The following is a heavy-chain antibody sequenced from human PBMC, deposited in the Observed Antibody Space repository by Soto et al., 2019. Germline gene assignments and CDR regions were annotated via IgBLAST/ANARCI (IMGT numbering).Heavy chain of an antibody. D-gene: IGHD3-22*01. V-gene: IGHV4-31*03. J-gene: IGHJ6*02. CDR2: IYYSGST. CDR3: AREYYYDSSGYPLYGMDV. CDR1: GGSISSGGYY. Sequence: SETLSLTCTVSGGSISSGGYYWSWIRQHPGKGLEWIGYIYYSGSTYYNPSLKSRVTISVDTSKNQFSLKLSSVTAADTAVYYCAREYYYDSSGYPLYGMDVWGQGTTVTVSS.